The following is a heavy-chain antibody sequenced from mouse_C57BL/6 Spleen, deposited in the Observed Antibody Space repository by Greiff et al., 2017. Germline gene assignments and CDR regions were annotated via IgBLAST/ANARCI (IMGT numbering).Heavy chain of an antibody. CDR2: IYPSDSET. CDR3: GRGWGYDGYSSGAMDD. CDR1: GYTFTSYW. D-gene: IGHD2-3*01. J-gene: IGHJ4*01. Sequence: QVQLQQPGAELVRPGSSVKLSCKASGYTFTSYWMHWVKQRPIQGLEWIGNIYPSDSETHYNQKFKDKATLTVDKSSSTAYMQLSSLTSEDSAVYCCGRGWGYDGYSSGAMDDWGQGTSVTVSS. V-gene: IGHV1-52*01.